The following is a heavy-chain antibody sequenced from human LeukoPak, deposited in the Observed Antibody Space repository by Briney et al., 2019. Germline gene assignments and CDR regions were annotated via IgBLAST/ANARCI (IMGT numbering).Heavy chain of an antibody. J-gene: IGHJ4*02. CDR2: MNPNSGNT. V-gene: IGHV1-8*01. CDR1: GYTFTSYD. D-gene: IGHD4-4*01. Sequence: ASVKVSCKASGYTFTSYDINWVRQATGQGLEWMGWMNPNSGNTGYAQKFQGRVTMTRNTSISTAYMELSSLRSEDTAVYYWARGEVGLQYREHWGQGTLVTVSS. CDR3: ARGEVGLQYREH.